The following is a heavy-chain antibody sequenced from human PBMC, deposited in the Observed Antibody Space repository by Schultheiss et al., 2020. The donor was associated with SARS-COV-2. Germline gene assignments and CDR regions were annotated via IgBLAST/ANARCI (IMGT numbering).Heavy chain of an antibody. CDR2: IGTGGDT. J-gene: IGHJ2*01. CDR1: GFAFSSYV. D-gene: IGHD6-19*01. V-gene: IGHV3-47*02. Sequence: GGSLRLSCAASGFAFSSYVLHWVRRAPGKGPEWVSAIGTGGDTYYADSVMGRFTISRDNAKNSLYLQMNSLRAEDTAVYYCTRPARRDSSGWYSGWYFDLWGRGTLVTVSS. CDR3: TRPARRDSSGWYSGWYFDL.